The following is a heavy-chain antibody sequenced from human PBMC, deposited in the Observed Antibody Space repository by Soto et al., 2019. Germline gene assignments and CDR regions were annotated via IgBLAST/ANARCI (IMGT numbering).Heavy chain of an antibody. CDR2: ISQSGNT. J-gene: IGHJ4*02. CDR1: SGSSIGYY. D-gene: IGHD6-6*01. CDR3: ARAPKVSGSSQTRPDF. Sequence: PSETLSLTCSIYSGSSIGYYCIFIRHPPLKGLEWIVEISQSGNTNYSPSLKSRVSISIDTSKKQFTLNLASVSAADTAVYYCARAPKVSGSSQTRPDFWGQGTLVTVS. V-gene: IGHV4-34*01.